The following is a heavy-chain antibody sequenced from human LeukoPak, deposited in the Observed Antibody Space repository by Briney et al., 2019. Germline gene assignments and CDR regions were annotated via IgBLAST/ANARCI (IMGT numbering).Heavy chain of an antibody. J-gene: IGHJ6*03. V-gene: IGHV1-8*02. CDR3: ARGLLQWLVREYYYYYMDV. CDR2: MNPNSGNT. Sequence: ASVKVSCKASGYTFTSYGISWVRQAPGQGLEWMGWMNPNSGNTGYAQKFQGRVTMTRNTSISTAYMELSSLRSEDTAVYYCARGLLQWLVREYYYYYMDVWGKGTTVTVSS. CDR1: GYTFTSYG. D-gene: IGHD6-19*01.